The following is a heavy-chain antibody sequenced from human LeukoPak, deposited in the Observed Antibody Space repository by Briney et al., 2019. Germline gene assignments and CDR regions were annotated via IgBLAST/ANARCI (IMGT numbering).Heavy chain of an antibody. CDR2: MNPNSGNT. V-gene: IGHV1-8*01. CDR1: GYTFTSYD. CDR3: ARGFFGIAAAGY. D-gene: IGHD6-13*01. J-gene: IGHJ4*02. Sequence: ASVKVSCKAPGYTFTSYDINWVRQATGQGLEWMGWMNPNSGNTGYAQKFQGRVTMTRNTSISTAYMELSSLRSEDTAVYYCARGFFGIAAAGYWGQGTLVTVSS.